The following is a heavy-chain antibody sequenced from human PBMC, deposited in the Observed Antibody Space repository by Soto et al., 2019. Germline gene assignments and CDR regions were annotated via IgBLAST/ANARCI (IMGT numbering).Heavy chain of an antibody. CDR1: GYTFTSYG. J-gene: IGHJ4*02. CDR3: ARDPRYCSGGSCYGYYFDY. V-gene: IGHV1-18*04. D-gene: IGHD2-15*01. CDR2: ISAYNGNT. Sequence: ASVKVSCKASGYTFTSYGISWVRQAPGQGLEWMGWISAYNGNTNYAQKLQGRVTMTTDTSTSTAYMELRSLRSDDTAVYYCARDPRYCSGGSCYGYYFDYWGQGTLVT.